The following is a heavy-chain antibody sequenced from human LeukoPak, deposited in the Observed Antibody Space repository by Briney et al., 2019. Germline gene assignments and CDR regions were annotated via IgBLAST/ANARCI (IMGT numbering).Heavy chain of an antibody. D-gene: IGHD2-2*01. Sequence: GESLKISCKGSGYSFTSYWIGWVRQMPGKGLEWMGTIYPGDSDTRYSPSFQGQVTISADKSISTAYLQWSSLKASDTAMYYCARKPYCSSTSCYGVYWFDPWGQGTLVTVSS. CDR1: GYSFTSYW. V-gene: IGHV5-51*01. J-gene: IGHJ5*02. CDR2: IYPGDSDT. CDR3: ARKPYCSSTSCYGVYWFDP.